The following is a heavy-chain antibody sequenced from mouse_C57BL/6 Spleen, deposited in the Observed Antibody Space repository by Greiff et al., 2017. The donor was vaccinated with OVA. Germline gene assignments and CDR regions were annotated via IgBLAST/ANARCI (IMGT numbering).Heavy chain of an antibody. Sequence: ESGPGLVKPSQSLSLTCSVTGYSITSGYYWNWIRQFPGNKLEWMGYISYDGSNNYNPSLKNRISITRDTSKNQFFLKLNSVTTEDTATYYCARGGDITTTVVAHFDYWGQGTTLTVSS. CDR3: ARGGDITTTVVAHFDY. J-gene: IGHJ2*01. CDR1: GYSITSGYY. CDR2: ISYDGSN. V-gene: IGHV3-6*01. D-gene: IGHD1-1*01.